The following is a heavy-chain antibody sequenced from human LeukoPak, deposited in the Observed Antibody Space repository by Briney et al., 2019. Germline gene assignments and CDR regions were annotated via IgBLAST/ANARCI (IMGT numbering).Heavy chain of an antibody. D-gene: IGHD2-2*01. CDR3: ARVGRRKDIVVVPAANPLDY. J-gene: IGHJ4*02. CDR2: ISYDGSNK. Sequence: PGGSLRHSCAASGFTFSSYAMHWVRQAPGKGLEWVAVISYDGSNKYYADSVKGRFTISRDNSKNTLYLQMNSLRAEDTAVYYCARVGRRKDIVVVPAANPLDYWGQGTLVTVSS. CDR1: GFTFSSYA. V-gene: IGHV3-30-3*01.